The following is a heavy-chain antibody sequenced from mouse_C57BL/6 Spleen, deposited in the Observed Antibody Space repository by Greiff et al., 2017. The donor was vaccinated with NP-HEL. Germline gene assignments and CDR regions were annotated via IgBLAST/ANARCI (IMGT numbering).Heavy chain of an antibody. CDR2: ISSGSSTI. CDR1: GFTFSDYG. Sequence: EVQLVESGGGLVKPGGSLKLSCAASGFTFSDYGMHWVRQAPEQGLEWVAYISSGSSTIYYADTVKGRFTISRDNAKNTLFLQMTSLRSEDTAMYYCARMKAQATPFAYWGQGTLVTVSA. CDR3: ARMKAQATPFAY. J-gene: IGHJ3*01. V-gene: IGHV5-17*01. D-gene: IGHD3-2*02.